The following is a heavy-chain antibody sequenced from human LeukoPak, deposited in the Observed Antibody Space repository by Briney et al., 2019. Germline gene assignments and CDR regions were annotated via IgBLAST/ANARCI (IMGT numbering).Heavy chain of an antibody. CDR3: ARAALEPREYYYGVDV. CDR2: IYHSGST. D-gene: IGHD1-1*01. Sequence: SETLSLTCAVSGGSISSSSWWSWVRQPPGKGLEWIGEIYHSGSTNYNPSLKSRVTISVDKSKNQFSLKLSSVTAADTAVYYCARAALEPREYYYGVDVWGQGTTVTVSS. J-gene: IGHJ6*02. V-gene: IGHV4-4*02. CDR1: GGSISSSSW.